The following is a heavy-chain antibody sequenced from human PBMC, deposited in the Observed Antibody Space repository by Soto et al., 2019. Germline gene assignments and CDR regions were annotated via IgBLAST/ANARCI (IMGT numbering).Heavy chain of an antibody. CDR2: ISYDGSNK. Sequence: QVQLVESGGGVVQPGRSLRLSCAASGFTFSSYGMHWVRQAPGKGLEWVAVISYDGSNKYYADSVKGRFTISRDNSKNTLYLQMNSLRAEDTAVYYCAKDRGMVRGVGAYYYSGMDVWGQGTTVTVSS. J-gene: IGHJ6*02. V-gene: IGHV3-30*18. CDR3: AKDRGMVRGVGAYYYSGMDV. CDR1: GFTFSSYG. D-gene: IGHD3-10*01.